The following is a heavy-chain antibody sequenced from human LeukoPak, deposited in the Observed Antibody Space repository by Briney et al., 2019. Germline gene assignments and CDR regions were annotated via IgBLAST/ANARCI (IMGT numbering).Heavy chain of an antibody. J-gene: IGHJ4*02. CDR1: GFTFSSYA. CDR3: AKAFDMIVAYYFDY. CDR2: ISGSGGST. Sequence: GGSLRLSCAASGFTFSSYAMSWVRQAPGKGLEWVSAISGSGGSTYYADSVKGRFTISRDNFKNTLYLQMNSLRAEDTAVYYCAKAFDMIVAYYFDYWGQGTLVTVSS. D-gene: IGHD3-22*01. V-gene: IGHV3-23*01.